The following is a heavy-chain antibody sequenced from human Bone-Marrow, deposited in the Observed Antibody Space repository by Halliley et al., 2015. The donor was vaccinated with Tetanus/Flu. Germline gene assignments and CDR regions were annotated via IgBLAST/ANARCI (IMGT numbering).Heavy chain of an antibody. J-gene: IGHJ6*02. D-gene: IGHD3-3*01. V-gene: IGHV2-5*02. Sequence: LVKPTQTLTLTCTLSGFSISSSGVGVGWVRQPPGKALEWLAIIYWADDESYSASLRSRLTITKDTAKNQVLLTITDVEPADTATYYCACRQVLRLDSCGMDAWGQGSAVTVSS. CDR1: GFSISSSGVG. CDR2: IYWADDE. CDR3: ACRQVLRLDSCGMDA.